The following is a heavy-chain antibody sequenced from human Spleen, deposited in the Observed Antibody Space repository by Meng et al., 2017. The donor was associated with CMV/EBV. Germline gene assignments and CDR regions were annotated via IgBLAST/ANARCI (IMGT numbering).Heavy chain of an antibody. CDR2: IIPILATT. D-gene: IGHD2-2*02. Sequence: SVKVSCKASDYTFDTYGIVWVRQAPGQGPEWMGRIIPILATTDYAQNFQGRVTITADKSTSTTYMELSSLRSEDTAVYYCARSLIVIVPSALPSGFYYNMDVWGQGTTVTVSS. CDR1: DYTFDTYG. J-gene: IGHJ6*03. V-gene: IGHV1-69*04. CDR3: ARSLIVIVPSALPSGFYYNMDV.